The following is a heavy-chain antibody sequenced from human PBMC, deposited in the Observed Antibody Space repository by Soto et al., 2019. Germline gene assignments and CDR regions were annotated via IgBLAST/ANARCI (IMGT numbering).Heavy chain of an antibody. CDR2: INHSGST. CDR1: GGSFSGYY. J-gene: IGHJ4*02. Sequence: SETLSLTCAVYGGSFSGYYWNWIRQPPGKGLEWIGEINHSGSTNYNPSLKSRVTISVDTSKNQFSLKLSSVTAADTAVYYCARGSDSSPPLYFDYWGQGTLVTVSS. CDR3: ARGSDSSPPLYFDY. D-gene: IGHD6-13*01. V-gene: IGHV4-34*01.